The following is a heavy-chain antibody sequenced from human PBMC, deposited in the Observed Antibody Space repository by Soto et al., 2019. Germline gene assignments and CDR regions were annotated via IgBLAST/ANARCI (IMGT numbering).Heavy chain of an antibody. CDR1: GFTFSSYG. CDR2: ISYDGSNK. CDR3: AKDRRPTYYYDSSGYHGPAY. Sequence: GGSLRLSCAASGFTFSSYGMHWVRQAPGKGLEWVAIISYDGSNKYYADSLKCRLTTSRDNSKNTLYLQMNSLRAEDTAVYYCAKDRRPTYYYDSSGYHGPAYWGQGALLTAPQ. D-gene: IGHD3-22*01. V-gene: IGHV3-30*18. J-gene: IGHJ4*02.